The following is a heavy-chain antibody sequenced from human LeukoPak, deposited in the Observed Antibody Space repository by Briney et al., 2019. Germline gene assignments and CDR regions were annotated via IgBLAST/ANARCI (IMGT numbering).Heavy chain of an antibody. V-gene: IGHV1-8*03. CDR2: MNPNSGNT. CDR1: GYTFTSYD. J-gene: IGHJ3*02. CDR3: AKDPRTGTTFSATAAFDT. Sequence: ASVKVSCKASGYTFTSYDINWVRQATGQGLEWMGWMNPNSGNTGYAQKFQGRVTITRNTSISTAYMELSSLRSEDTAVYYCAKDPRTGTTFSATAAFDTWGQGTMVTVSS. D-gene: IGHD1-7*01.